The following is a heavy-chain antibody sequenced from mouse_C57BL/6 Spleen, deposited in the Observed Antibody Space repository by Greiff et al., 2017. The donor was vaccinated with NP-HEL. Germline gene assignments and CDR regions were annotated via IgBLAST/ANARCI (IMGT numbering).Heavy chain of an antibody. CDR1: GYTFTDYN. V-gene: IGHV1-22*01. J-gene: IGHJ4*01. CDR2: INPNNGGT. Sequence: VQLQQSGPELVKPGASVKMSCKASGYTFTDYNMHWVKQSHGKSLEWIGYINPNNGGTSYNQKFKGKATLTVNKSSSTAYMELRSLTSEDSAVYYCARWKFYDGYYEYAMDYWGQGTSVTVSS. CDR3: ARWKFYDGYYEYAMDY. D-gene: IGHD2-3*01.